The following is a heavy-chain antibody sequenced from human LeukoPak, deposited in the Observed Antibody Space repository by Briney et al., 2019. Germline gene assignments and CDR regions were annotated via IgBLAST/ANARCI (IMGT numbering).Heavy chain of an antibody. V-gene: IGHV1-2*02. CDR1: GYTFTDYY. D-gene: IGHD4-11*01. CDR3: ARAMLYSNSNDY. Sequence: ASVKVSCKASGYTFTDYYMHWVRQAPGQGLEWMGWINPNSGGTNYAQKFQGRVTMTRDTSISTAYMELSRLRSDDTAVYYCARAMLYSNSNDYWGQGTLVTVSS. CDR2: INPNSGGT. J-gene: IGHJ4*02.